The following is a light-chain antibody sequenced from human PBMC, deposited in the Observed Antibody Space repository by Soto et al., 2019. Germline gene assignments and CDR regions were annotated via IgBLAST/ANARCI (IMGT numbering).Light chain of an antibody. Sequence: QSALTQPASVSGSPGQSITISCTGTSSDIGVYNYVSWFQQHPGKAPKLMIYEVNNRPSGVSDRFSGSKSANTASLTISGLQAEDEADYYCASFTTTNFVFGTGTKLTVL. J-gene: IGLJ1*01. CDR2: EVN. V-gene: IGLV2-14*01. CDR1: SSDIGVYNY. CDR3: ASFTTTNFV.